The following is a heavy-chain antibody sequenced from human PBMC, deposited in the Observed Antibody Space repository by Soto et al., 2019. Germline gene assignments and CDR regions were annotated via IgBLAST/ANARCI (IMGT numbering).Heavy chain of an antibody. CDR2: ISGSGGST. Sequence: GGFLRLSCAASGFTFSSYAMSWVRQAPGKGLEWVSAISGSGGSTYYADSVKGRFTISRDNSKNTLYLQMNSLRAEDTAVYYCAKDLAMIGTRSPYYFDYWGQGTLVTVSS. D-gene: IGHD3-10*02. CDR1: GFTFSSYA. V-gene: IGHV3-23*01. CDR3: AKDLAMIGTRSPYYFDY. J-gene: IGHJ4*02.